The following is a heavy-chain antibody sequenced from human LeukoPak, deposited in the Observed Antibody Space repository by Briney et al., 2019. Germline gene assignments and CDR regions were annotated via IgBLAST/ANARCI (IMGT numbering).Heavy chain of an antibody. J-gene: IGHJ4*02. CDR1: GFTFSNFG. CDR2: IRYDGSNK. Sequence: GGSLRLSCAASGFTFSNFGMHWVRQAPGKGLEWVAFIRYDGSNKYYADSVRGRLTISRDNSKNTLYLQMSSLRAEDTAVYYCAKDGLRGGDYWGQGTLVTVSS. V-gene: IGHV3-30*02. D-gene: IGHD5-12*01. CDR3: AKDGLRGGDY.